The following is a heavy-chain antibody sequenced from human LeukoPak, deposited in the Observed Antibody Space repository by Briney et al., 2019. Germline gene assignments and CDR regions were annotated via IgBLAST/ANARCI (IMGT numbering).Heavy chain of an antibody. CDR2: ISWNSGSI. CDR1: GFTFDDYA. V-gene: IGHV3-9*01. CDR3: AKDSSSSWYYFDY. J-gene: IGHJ4*02. Sequence: GRSLRLSCAASGFTFDDYAMRWVRQAPGKGLEWVSGISWNSGSIGYADSVKGRFTISRDNAKNSLYLQMNSLRAEDTALYYCAKDSSSSWYYFDYWGQGTLVTVSS. D-gene: IGHD6-13*01.